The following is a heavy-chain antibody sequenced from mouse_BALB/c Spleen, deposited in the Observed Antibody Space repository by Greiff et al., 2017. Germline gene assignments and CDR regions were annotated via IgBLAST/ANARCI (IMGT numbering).Heavy chain of an antibody. V-gene: IGHV5-4*02. J-gene: IGHJ3*01. CDR1: GFTFSDYY. CDR3: GRGKGWFAY. D-gene: IGHD1-3*01. CDR2: ISDGGSYT. Sequence: EVQVVESGGGLVKPGGSLKLSCAASGFTFSDYYMYWVRQTPEKRLEWVATISDGGSYTYYPDSVKGRFTITRDNAKNNLYLQMSSLKSEDTAMYYCGRGKGWFAYWGQGTLVTVSA.